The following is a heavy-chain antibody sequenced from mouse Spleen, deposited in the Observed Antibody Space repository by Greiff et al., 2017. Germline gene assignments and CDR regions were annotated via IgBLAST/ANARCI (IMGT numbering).Heavy chain of an antibody. Sequence: VQLQQSGAELARPGASVKLSCKASGYTFTSYGISWVKQRTGQGLEWIGEIYPRSGKTYYNEKFKGKATLTADKSSSTAYMELRSLTSEDSAVYFCARQDGSYWFAYWGQGTLVTVSA. D-gene: IGHD1-1*02. J-gene: IGHJ3*01. CDR2: IYPRSGKT. V-gene: IGHV1-81*01. CDR1: GYTFTSYG. CDR3: ARQDGSYWFAY.